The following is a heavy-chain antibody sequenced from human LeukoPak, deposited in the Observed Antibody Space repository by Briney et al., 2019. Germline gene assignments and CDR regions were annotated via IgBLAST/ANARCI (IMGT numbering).Heavy chain of an antibody. D-gene: IGHD3-10*01. Sequence: GESLKISCQGSGYRFTTSWIAWVRQMPGKGLEWMGIINPGDSDTRYSPSFQGQVTISADKSTSTAYLQWNSLKASDTAIYYCATYAGTSSKYFQHWGQGTLVTVSS. J-gene: IGHJ1*01. CDR3: ATYAGTSSKYFQH. CDR2: INPGDSDT. V-gene: IGHV5-51*01. CDR1: GYRFTTSW.